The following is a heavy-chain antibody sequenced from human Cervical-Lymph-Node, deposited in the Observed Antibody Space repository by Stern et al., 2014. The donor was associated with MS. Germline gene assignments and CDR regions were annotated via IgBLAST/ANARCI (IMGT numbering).Heavy chain of an antibody. V-gene: IGHV1-69*09. CDR1: GGTFSSYT. Sequence: QMQLVQSGAEVKKPGSSVKVSCKASGGTFSSYTVNWVRQAPGQGLEWMGRIIPSLDVANYAQKFQGRVTITADKSTNTAYMELNSLRSEDTALYYCAIGARYFDYRGQGTLVSVSS. D-gene: IGHD1-14*01. CDR2: IIPSLDVA. J-gene: IGHJ4*02. CDR3: AIGARYFDY.